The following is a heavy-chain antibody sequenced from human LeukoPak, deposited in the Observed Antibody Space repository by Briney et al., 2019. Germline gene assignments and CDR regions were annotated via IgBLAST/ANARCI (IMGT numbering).Heavy chain of an antibody. Sequence: SETLSLTCTVSGGSISSSSYYWGWIRQPPGKGLEWIGSIYYSGSTYYNPSLKSRVTISVDTSKNQFSLKLSSVTAADTAVYYCAKSGQFDNWGQGTLVTVSS. V-gene: IGHV4-39*07. J-gene: IGHJ4*02. CDR2: IYYSGST. CDR1: GGSISSSSYY. CDR3: AKSGQFDN.